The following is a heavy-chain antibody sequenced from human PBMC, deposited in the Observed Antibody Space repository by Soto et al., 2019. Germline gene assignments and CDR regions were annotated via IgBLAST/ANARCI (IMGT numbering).Heavy chain of an antibody. D-gene: IGHD3-10*01. J-gene: IGHJ2*01. CDR2: IYYSGST. V-gene: IGHV4-59*01. CDR3: ASEKSVWFGESYRFDL. Sequence: QVQLQESGPGLVKPSETLSLTCTVSGGSISSYYWSWIRQPPGKGLEWIGYIYYSGSTNYNPSLKSRVTISVDTSKNQFSLKLSSVTAADTAVYYCASEKSVWFGESYRFDLWGRGTLVTVSS. CDR1: GGSISSYY.